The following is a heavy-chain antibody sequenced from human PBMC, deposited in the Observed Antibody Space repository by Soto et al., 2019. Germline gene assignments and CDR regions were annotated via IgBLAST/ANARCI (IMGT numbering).Heavy chain of an antibody. D-gene: IGHD2-2*01. CDR1: GGSLSSYY. Sequence: SETLSLTCVVSGGSLSSYYWSWIRQPPGKGLEWIGYIYYSGSTSYNPSLKSRVNMSVDTSKNQFSLKLSSVTAADTAVYYCARYRDIVLVPAAMGYYHYVMDVWGQGTTVTVSS. J-gene: IGHJ6*02. V-gene: IGHV4-59*01. CDR2: IYYSGST. CDR3: ARYRDIVLVPAAMGYYHYVMDV.